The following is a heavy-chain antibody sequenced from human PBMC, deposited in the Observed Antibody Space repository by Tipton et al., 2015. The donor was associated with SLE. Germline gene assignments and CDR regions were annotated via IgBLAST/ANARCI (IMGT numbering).Heavy chain of an antibody. CDR2: IYYSGAT. V-gene: IGHV4-31*03. CDR3: ARHDTNYGRNWFDP. D-gene: IGHD2-8*01. Sequence: TLSLTFSVSGGSVNSGGHYWSWIRPHPGKGLEWIAYIYYSGATYYNPSLRSRATISFETSENQFSLKLSAVTAADTAVYYCARHDTNYGRNWFDPWGQGTLVTVSS. J-gene: IGHJ5*02. CDR1: GGSVNSGGHY.